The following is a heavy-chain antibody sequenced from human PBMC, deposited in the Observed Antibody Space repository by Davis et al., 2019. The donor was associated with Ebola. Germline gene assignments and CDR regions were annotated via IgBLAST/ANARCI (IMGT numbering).Heavy chain of an antibody. V-gene: IGHV4-59*12. CDR2: IYYSGST. J-gene: IGHJ1*01. Sequence: MPGGSLRLSCTVSGGSISSYYWSWIRQPPGKGLEWLGYIYYSGSTHYNPSLKSRVAISVDASKNQFSLKLTSVTAADTGVYYCARGLAGRRMGDWGQGTLITVSA. D-gene: IGHD3-16*01. CDR3: ARGLAGRRMGD. CDR1: GGSISSYY.